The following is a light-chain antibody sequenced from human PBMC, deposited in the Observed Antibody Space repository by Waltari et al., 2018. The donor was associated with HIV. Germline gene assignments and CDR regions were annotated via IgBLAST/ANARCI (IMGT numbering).Light chain of an antibody. CDR2: GAS. CDR1: QSVTTK. CDR3: QKYNSAPYT. J-gene: IGKJ2*01. V-gene: IGKV3-15*01. Sequence: EVVMTQSPATLSVSPGESTTLSCRASQSVTTKLAWYQQKPGQAPRLLISGASTRATGVPARFRGGGSGTEFTLTISSLQSEDVATYYCQKYNSAPYTFGQGTKLEIK.